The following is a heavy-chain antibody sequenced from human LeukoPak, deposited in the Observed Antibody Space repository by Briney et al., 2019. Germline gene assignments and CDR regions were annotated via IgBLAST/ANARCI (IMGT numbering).Heavy chain of an antibody. Sequence: SETLSLTCTVSGASISSYYWSWIRQPPGKGLEWVGFIYSSGGTNSNPSLKSRVTISVDTSKKQFSLKLSSVTAADTAVYYCARSIGEYSSSWYQGFDYWGQGTLVTVSS. CDR1: GASISSYY. CDR2: IYSSGGT. V-gene: IGHV4-59*01. D-gene: IGHD6-13*01. J-gene: IGHJ4*02. CDR3: ARSIGEYSSSWYQGFDY.